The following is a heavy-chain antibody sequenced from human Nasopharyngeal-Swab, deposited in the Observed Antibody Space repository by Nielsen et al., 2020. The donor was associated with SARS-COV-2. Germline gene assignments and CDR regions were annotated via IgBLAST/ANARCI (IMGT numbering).Heavy chain of an antibody. V-gene: IGHV1-46*01. CDR3: ARDLVVVPAAMGLDY. CDR2: INPSGGST. D-gene: IGHD2-2*01. CDR1: GYTFTSYY. J-gene: IGHJ4*02. Sequence: ASVKVSCKASGYTFTSYYMHWVRQAPGRGLEWMGIINPSGGSTSYAQKFQGRVTMTRDTSTSTVYMELSSLRSEDTAVYYCARDLVVVPAAMGLDYWGQGTLVTVSS.